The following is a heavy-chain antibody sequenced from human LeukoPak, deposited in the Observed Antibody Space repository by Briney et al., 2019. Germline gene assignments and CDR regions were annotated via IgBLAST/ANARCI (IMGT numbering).Heavy chain of an antibody. J-gene: IGHJ4*02. CDR1: GYTFTSYY. Sequence: ASVKVSCTASGYTFTSYYMHWVRQAPGQGLEWMGGIIPIFGTANYAQKFQGRVTITADESTSTAYMELSSLRSEDTAVYYCARLPLESETYYYDSSGSLDFDYWGQGTLVTVSS. CDR3: ARLPLESETYYYDSSGSLDFDY. D-gene: IGHD3-22*01. CDR2: IIPIFGTA. V-gene: IGHV1-69*13.